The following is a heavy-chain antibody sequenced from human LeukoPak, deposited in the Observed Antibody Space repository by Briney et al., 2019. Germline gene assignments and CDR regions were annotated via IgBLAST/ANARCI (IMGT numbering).Heavy chain of an antibody. CDR3: AKGEYYGSGGVDA. V-gene: IGHV3-30*04. CDR1: GFTFSSYV. CDR2: ISYDGSNE. J-gene: IGHJ6*04. Sequence: GGSLRLSCAASGFTFSSYVMHWVRQAPGKGLEWVAIISYDGSNEYYADSVKGRFTISRDNSENTLYLQMNSLRAEDTAVYYCAKGEYYGSGGVDAWGKGTTVTISS. D-gene: IGHD3-10*01.